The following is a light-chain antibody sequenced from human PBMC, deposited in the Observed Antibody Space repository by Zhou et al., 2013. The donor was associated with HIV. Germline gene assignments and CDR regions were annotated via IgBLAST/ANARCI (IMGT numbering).Light chain of an antibody. CDR1: QTVSSNY. V-gene: IGKV3D-20*02. CDR2: GAS. J-gene: IGKJ5*01. Sequence: EIVLTQSPGTLSLSPGERATLSCRASQTVSSNYLAWYQQKPGQAPRLLIYGASSRATGIPARFSGSGSGTDFTLTISSLEPEDFAVYYCQQRSNWPPSITFGQGTRLESK. CDR3: QQRSNWPPSIT.